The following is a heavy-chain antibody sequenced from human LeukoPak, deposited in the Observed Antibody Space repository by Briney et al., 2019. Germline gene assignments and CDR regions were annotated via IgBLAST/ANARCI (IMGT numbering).Heavy chain of an antibody. Sequence: ASVTVSCKASGYTFTSYGISWVRQAPGQGLEWMAWISAYNGNTNYAQKLQGRVTMTTDTSTSTAYMELRSLRSDDTAVYYCARDRIYDSSGYPSPDAFDVWGQGTMVTVSS. J-gene: IGHJ3*01. D-gene: IGHD3-22*01. CDR1: GYTFTSYG. V-gene: IGHV1-18*01. CDR2: ISAYNGNT. CDR3: ARDRIYDSSGYPSPDAFDV.